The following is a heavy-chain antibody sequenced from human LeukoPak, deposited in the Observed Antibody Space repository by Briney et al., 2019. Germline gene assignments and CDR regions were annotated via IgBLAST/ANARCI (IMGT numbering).Heavy chain of an antibody. J-gene: IGHJ3*02. CDR2: VYYSGST. CDR1: GFTFSSYA. D-gene: IGHD3-22*01. V-gene: IGHV4-39*07. CDR3: AGVRAYYDSSGYAFDI. Sequence: GSLRLSCAASGFTFSSYAMSWVRQAPGKGLEWIGTVYYSGSTYYNPSLKSRVTISVDTSKNQFSLKLSSVTAADTAVYYCAGVRAYYDSSGYAFDIWGQGTMVTVSS.